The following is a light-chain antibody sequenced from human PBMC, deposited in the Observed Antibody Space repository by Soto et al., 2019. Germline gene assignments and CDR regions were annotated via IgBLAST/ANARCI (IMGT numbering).Light chain of an antibody. J-gene: IGLJ1*01. Sequence: QSVLTQPASVSGSPGQAVTISCTGTSSGVGAYNLVSWYQQYPGKAPKLMIYEVSNRPSGGSNRFSGSKSGNTASLTTSGLQAEDEADYYCCTSYEGGGKYVFGTGTKVTVL. V-gene: IGLV2-14*01. CDR2: EVS. CDR1: SSGVGAYNL. CDR3: TSYEGGGKYV.